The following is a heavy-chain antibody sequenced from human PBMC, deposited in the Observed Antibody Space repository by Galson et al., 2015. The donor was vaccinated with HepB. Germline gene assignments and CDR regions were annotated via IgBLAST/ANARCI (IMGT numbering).Heavy chain of an antibody. J-gene: IGHJ3*02. V-gene: IGHV1-18*04. Sequence: SVKVSCKASGYTFTSYGISWVRQAPGQGLEWMGWISAYNGNTNYAQKLQGRVTMTTDTSTSTAYMELWSLRSDDTAVYYCARLEMRYCSSTSCYRAFDIWGQGTMVTVSS. CDR2: ISAYNGNT. CDR3: ARLEMRYCSSTSCYRAFDI. CDR1: GYTFTSYG. D-gene: IGHD2-2*01.